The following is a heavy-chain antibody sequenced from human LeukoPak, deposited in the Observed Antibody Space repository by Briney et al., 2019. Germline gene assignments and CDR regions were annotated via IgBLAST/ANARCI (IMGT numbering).Heavy chain of an antibody. CDR1: GFTFSSYA. D-gene: IGHD3-16*01. Sequence: GRSLRLSCAASGFTFSSYAMHWVRQAPGKGLEWVAVISYDGSNKYYADSVKGRFTISRDNSKNTLYLQMNSLRAEDTALYYCAKARSTLFDYFDYWGQGTLVTVSS. V-gene: IGHV3-30-3*01. CDR2: ISYDGSNK. J-gene: IGHJ4*02. CDR3: AKARSTLFDYFDY.